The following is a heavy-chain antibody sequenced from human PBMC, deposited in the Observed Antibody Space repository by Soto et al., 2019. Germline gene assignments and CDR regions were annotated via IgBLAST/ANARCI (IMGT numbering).Heavy chain of an antibody. CDR1: GGTFSSYA. J-gene: IGHJ4*02. V-gene: IGHV1-69*13. Sequence: CSVKVSCKASGGTFSSYAISWVRQAPGQGLEWMGGIIPIFGTANYAQKFQGRVTITADESTSTAYMELSSLRSEDTAVYYCARALAQRWLQLHPLDYWGQGTLVTVSS. D-gene: IGHD5-12*01. CDR3: ARALAQRWLQLHPLDY. CDR2: IIPIFGTA.